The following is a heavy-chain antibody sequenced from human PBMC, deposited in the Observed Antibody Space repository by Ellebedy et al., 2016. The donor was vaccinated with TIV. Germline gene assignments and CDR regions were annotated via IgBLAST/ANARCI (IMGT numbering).Heavy chain of an antibody. CDR1: GFTLRSYW. J-gene: IGHJ6*02. Sequence: GGSLRLSCAASGFTLRSYWMHWVRQAPGQGLVWVSRISTDGSSATYADSVKGRFTISRDNAKNMLYLQMNSPRVEDTALYYCTRMGVLPTSYYGMDVWGQGTTVTVSS. CDR3: TRMGVLPTSYYGMDV. D-gene: IGHD3-10*01. V-gene: IGHV3-74*01. CDR2: ISTDGSSA.